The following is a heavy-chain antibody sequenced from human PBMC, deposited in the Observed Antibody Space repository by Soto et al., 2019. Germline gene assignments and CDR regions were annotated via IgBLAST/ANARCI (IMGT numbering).Heavy chain of an antibody. Sequence: SVKVSCKASGYTFTSNSIGWVRQAPGQGLECMGWINDYNSNTKYAQQLQGRVTLKTETSTSTGDGDLRSRRSADTDVYYCARISSASGGWLPDYW. V-gene: IGHV1-18*04. CDR1: GYTFTSNS. J-gene: IGHJ4*01. CDR2: INDYNSNT. CDR3: ARISSASGGWLPDY. D-gene: IGHD6-19*01.